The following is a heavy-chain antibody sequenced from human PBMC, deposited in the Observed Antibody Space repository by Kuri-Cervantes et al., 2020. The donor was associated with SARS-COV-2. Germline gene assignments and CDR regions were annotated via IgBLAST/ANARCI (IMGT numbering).Heavy chain of an antibody. D-gene: IGHD4-17*01. J-gene: IGHJ6*02. Sequence: ESLKISCTVSGGSISSYHWSWIRQPPGKGLEWIGYIYYSGSTNYNPSLKSRVTISVDTSKNQFSLKLSSVTAADTAVYYCATDYYGDKHHYYGMDVWGQGTTVTVSS. CDR1: GGSISSYH. CDR2: IYYSGST. V-gene: IGHV4-59*01. CDR3: ATDYYGDKHHYYGMDV.